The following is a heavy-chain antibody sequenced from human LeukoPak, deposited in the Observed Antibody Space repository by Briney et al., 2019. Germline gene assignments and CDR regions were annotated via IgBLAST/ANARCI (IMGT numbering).Heavy chain of an antibody. J-gene: IGHJ6*02. V-gene: IGHV3-20*04. CDR2: INWNGGST. CDR1: GFTFDDYG. Sequence: GGSLRLSCAASGFTFDDYGMSWVRQAPGKGLEWVSGINWNGGSTGYADSVKGRFTISRDNAKNSLYLQMNSLRAEDTALYYCAKDTTRGTTHYYGMDVWGQGTTVTVSS. CDR3: AKDTTRGTTHYYGMDV. D-gene: IGHD4-17*01.